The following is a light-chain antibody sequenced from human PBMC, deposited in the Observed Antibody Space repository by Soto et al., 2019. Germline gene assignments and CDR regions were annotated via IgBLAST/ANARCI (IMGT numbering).Light chain of an antibody. CDR3: CSYAGGNNWV. J-gene: IGLJ3*02. CDR2: EDT. Sequence: QSALTQPASVSGSPGQSITISCTGTGSDVGRYNLVSWYQQHPGKAPKLVIYEDTKRPAGTSSRFSGSKSANTASLTVSGLQAEDDADYYCCSYAGGNNWVFGGGTKLTVL. CDR1: GSDVGRYNL. V-gene: IGLV2-23*01.